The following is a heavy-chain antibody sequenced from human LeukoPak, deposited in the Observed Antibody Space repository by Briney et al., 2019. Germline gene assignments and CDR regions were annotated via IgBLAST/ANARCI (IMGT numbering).Heavy chain of an antibody. V-gene: IGHV4-39*07. CDR3: AREAYYDFWSGYLNYYYYYMDV. CDR1: GGSIDTYNYY. CDR2: IYFDGST. D-gene: IGHD3-3*01. Sequence: SETLSLTCTISGGSIDTYNYYWGWIRQPPGKGLEWIGSIYFDGSTYYNPSLKSRVTISLHTSNNQFSLKLRSVTTADTAVYYCAREAYYDFWSGYLNYYYYYMDVWGKGTTVTVSS. J-gene: IGHJ6*03.